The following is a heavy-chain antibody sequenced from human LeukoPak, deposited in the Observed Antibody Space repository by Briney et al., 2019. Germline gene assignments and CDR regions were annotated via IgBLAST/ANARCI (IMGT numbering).Heavy chain of an antibody. Sequence: SETLSLTCTVSGGSISSSSYYWGWIRQPPGKGLEWIGSIYYSGSTYYNPSLKSRVTISVDTSKNQFSLKLSSVTAADTAVYYCARDSPPLRYCSGGSCLVPPAYWGQGTLVTVSS. CDR3: ARDSPPLRYCSGGSCLVPPAY. CDR2: IYYSGST. CDR1: GGSISSSSYY. V-gene: IGHV4-39*07. J-gene: IGHJ4*02. D-gene: IGHD2-15*01.